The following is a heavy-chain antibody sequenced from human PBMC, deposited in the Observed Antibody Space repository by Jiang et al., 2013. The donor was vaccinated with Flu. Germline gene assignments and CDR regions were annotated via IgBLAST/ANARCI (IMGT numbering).Heavy chain of an antibody. CDR3: AKDEIAVAQRRCAFDI. J-gene: IGHJ3*02. Sequence: SGERGPAWGSLRLSCAASGFTFSSYGMHWVRQAPGKGLEWVAFIRYDGSNKYYADSVKGRFTISRDNSKNTLYLQMNSLRAEDTAVYYCAKDEIAVAQRRCAFDIWGQGTMVTVSS. CDR1: GFTFSSYG. D-gene: IGHD6-19*01. V-gene: IGHV3-30*02. CDR2: IRYDGSNK.